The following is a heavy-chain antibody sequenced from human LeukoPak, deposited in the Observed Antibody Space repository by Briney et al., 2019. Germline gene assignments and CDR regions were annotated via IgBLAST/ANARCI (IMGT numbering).Heavy chain of an antibody. J-gene: IGHJ5*02. CDR3: ARESSGSYSTWFDP. CDR1: GGSISSYY. V-gene: IGHV4-59*01. D-gene: IGHD3-10*01. CDR2: IYYSGST. Sequence: PSETLSLTCTVSGGSISSYYWSWIRQPPGKGLEWIGYIYYSGSTNYNPSLKSRVTISVDTSKNQFSLKLSSVTAADTAVYYCARESSGSYSTWFDPWGQGTLVTVSS.